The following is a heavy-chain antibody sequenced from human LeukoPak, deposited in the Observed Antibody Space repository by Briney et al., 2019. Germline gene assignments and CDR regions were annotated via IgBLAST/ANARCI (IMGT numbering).Heavy chain of an antibody. CDR2: IYHSGST. CDR3: ARALEYPGLLDY. J-gene: IGHJ4*02. D-gene: IGHD2/OR15-2a*01. CDR1: GGSFSGYY. V-gene: IGHV4-34*01. Sequence: SETLSLTCAVYGGSFSGYYWSWIRQPPGKGLEWIGYIYHSGSTYYNPSLKSRVTISVDRSKNQFSLKLSSVTAADTAVYYCARALEYPGLLDYWGQGTLVTVSS.